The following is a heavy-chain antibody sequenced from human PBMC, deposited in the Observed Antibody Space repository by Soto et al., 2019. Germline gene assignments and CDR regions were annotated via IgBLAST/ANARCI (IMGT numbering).Heavy chain of an antibody. Sequence: SETLSLTCTVSGGSISSSSYYWGWIRQPPGKGLEWIGSIYYSGSTYYNPSLKSRVTISVDTSKNQFSLKLSSVTAADTAVYYCAFQEYYFDYWGQGTLVTVSS. CDR1: GGSISSSSYY. J-gene: IGHJ4*02. CDR2: IYYSGST. CDR3: AFQEYYFDY. V-gene: IGHV4-39*01.